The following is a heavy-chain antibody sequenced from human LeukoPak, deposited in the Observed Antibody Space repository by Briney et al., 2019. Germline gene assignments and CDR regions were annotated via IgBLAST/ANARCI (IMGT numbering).Heavy chain of an antibody. J-gene: IGHJ3*02. CDR1: GDSFSSHY. V-gene: IGHV4-59*11. CDR3: ARDLVTVTKGFDI. Sequence: PSETLSLTCTVSGDSFSSHYWSWVRQPPGKGLEWIGYISYIGSTNYNPSLKSRVTISIDTSKNQFSLKLSSVTAADTAVYYCARDLVTVTKGFDIWGQGTMVSVSS. D-gene: IGHD4-17*01. CDR2: ISYIGST.